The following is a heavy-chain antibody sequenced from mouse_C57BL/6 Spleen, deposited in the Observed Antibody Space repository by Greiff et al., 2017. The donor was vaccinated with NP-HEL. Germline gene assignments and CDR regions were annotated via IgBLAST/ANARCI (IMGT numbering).Heavy chain of an antibody. Sequence: QVQLQQPGAELVRPGTSVKLSCKASGYTFTSYWMHWVKQRPGQGLEWIGVIDPSDSYTNYNQKFKGKATLTVDTSSSTAYMQLSSLTSEDSAVYYCARGELLLWGQGTLVTVSA. V-gene: IGHV1-59*01. J-gene: IGHJ3*01. D-gene: IGHD1-1*01. CDR1: GYTFTSYW. CDR3: ARGELLL. CDR2: IDPSDSYT.